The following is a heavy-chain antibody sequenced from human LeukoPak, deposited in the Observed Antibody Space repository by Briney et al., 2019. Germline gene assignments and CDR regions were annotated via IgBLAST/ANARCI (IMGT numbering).Heavy chain of an antibody. V-gene: IGHV1-46*01. CDR2: INPSGGST. J-gene: IGHJ4*02. D-gene: IGHD3-3*01. Sequence: ASVKVSCKASGYTFTSYYMHWVRQAPGQGLEWMGIINPSGGSTSYAQKFQGRVTITADESTSTAYMELSSLRSEDTAVYYCAAISNDYGFWSGHYYFDYWGQGTLVTVSS. CDR1: GYTFTSYY. CDR3: AAISNDYGFWSGHYYFDY.